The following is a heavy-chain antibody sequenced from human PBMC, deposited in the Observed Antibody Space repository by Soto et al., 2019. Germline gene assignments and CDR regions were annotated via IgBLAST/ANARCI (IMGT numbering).Heavy chain of an antibody. J-gene: IGHJ4*02. CDR3: ARGSRITIFGVADY. D-gene: IGHD3-3*01. CDR2: IYYSGST. V-gene: IGHV4-31*03. Sequence: PSETLSLTCTVSGGSISSGGYYWSWIRQHPGKGLEWIGYIYYSGSTYYNPSLKSRVTISVDTSKNQFSLKLSSVTAADTAVYYCARGSRITIFGVADYWGQGTLVTLSS. CDR1: GGSISSGGYY.